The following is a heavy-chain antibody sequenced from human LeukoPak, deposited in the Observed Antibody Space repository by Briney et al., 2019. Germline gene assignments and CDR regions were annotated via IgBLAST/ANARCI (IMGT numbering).Heavy chain of an antibody. CDR2: IYYSGST. D-gene: IGHD2-8*01. V-gene: IGHV4-59*01. CDR1: GGSISSYY. CDR3: AIGMYSTDY. J-gene: IGHJ4*02. Sequence: SETLSLTCTVSGGSISSYYWSWLRQPPGKGLEWIGYIYYSGSTNYNPSLKSRVTISVDTSKNQFSLKLSSVTAADTAVYYCAIGMYSTDYWGQGTLVTVSS.